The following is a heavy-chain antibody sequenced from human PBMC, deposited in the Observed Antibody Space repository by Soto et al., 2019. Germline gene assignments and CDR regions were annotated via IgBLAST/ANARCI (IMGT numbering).Heavy chain of an antibody. CDR3: AKEFSEYSSSLGY. D-gene: IGHD6-13*01. CDR1: GFTFSNSA. V-gene: IGHV3-30-3*02. J-gene: IGHJ4*02. Sequence: QVQLVESGGGVVQPGRSLRLSCAASGFTFSNSAMHWVRQAPGKGLEWVAVISYDGSSKYYADSVKGRFTISRDNSKNTLYLQMNSLRAEDTAVYYCAKEFSEYSSSLGYWGQGTLVTVSS. CDR2: ISYDGSSK.